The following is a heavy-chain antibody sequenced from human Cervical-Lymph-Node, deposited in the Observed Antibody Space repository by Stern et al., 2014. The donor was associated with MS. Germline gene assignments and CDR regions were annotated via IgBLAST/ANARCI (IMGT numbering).Heavy chain of an antibody. CDR1: GFGVTFSTYS. V-gene: IGHV3-33*01. J-gene: IGHJ4*02. D-gene: IGHD3-16*02. CDR3: ATGYPSYFDS. CDR2: IWSDGSHE. Sequence: QVQLGQSGGGVVQPGRSLRLSCVVSGFGVTFSTYSMHWVRQAPGKGLEWVAVIWSDGSHEDYAESVKGRLTISRDNSRNTLYLQMNSLRVEDTAVYYCATGYPSYFDSWGQGTLVTVAS.